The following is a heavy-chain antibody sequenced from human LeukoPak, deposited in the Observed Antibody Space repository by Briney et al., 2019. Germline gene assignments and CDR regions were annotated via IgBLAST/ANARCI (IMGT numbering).Heavy chain of an antibody. CDR3: SGRASSRSPRAY. D-gene: IGHD2-2*01. V-gene: IGHV3-7*01. J-gene: IGHJ4*02. CDR1: GLTFTGFW. Sequence: GGSLRLSCAASGLTFTGFWMNWVRLAPGRGLEWLANIKPDGNEKYYVDSVKGRFAISRDNAKNEVYLEMNSLRAEDTGVYYCSGRASSRSPRAYWGQGTLVSVSS. CDR2: IKPDGNEK.